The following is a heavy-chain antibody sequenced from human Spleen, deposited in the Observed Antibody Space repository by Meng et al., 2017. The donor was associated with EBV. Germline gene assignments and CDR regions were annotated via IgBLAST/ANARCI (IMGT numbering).Heavy chain of an antibody. J-gene: IGHJ4*02. CDR2: INHSGST. D-gene: IGHD1-26*01. Sequence: QVQLQQWGAGLLKPSATLSLTCAVYGESFSGYYWSWIRQPPGKGLEWIGEINHSGSTNYNPSLKSRVTISVDTSKNQFSLKLSSVTAADTAVYYCARGAGATDYWGQGTLVTVAS. CDR1: GESFSGYY. CDR3: ARGAGATDY. V-gene: IGHV4-34*01.